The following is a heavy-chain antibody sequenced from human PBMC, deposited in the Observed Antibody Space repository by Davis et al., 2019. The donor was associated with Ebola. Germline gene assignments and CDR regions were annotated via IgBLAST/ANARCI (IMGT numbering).Heavy chain of an antibody. Sequence: PSETLSLTCAVYGGSFSGHNWSWIRQPPGKGLEWIGEINHSGSTNYNPSLKSRVTISVDTSKNQFSLKLSSVTAADTAVYYCARSPGIALVDVWGQGTTVTVSS. D-gene: IGHD6-13*01. CDR2: INHSGST. CDR3: ARSPGIALVDV. CDR1: GGSFSGHN. V-gene: IGHV4-34*09. J-gene: IGHJ6*02.